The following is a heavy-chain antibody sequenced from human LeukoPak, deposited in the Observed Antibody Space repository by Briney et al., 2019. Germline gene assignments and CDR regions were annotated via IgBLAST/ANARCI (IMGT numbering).Heavy chain of an antibody. V-gene: IGHV3-23*01. CDR3: AKEDVYYDSSSYSPLYYFDY. D-gene: IGHD3-22*01. J-gene: IGHJ4*02. CDR1: GFTFSSYA. CDR2: ISGSGGST. Sequence: GGSLRLSCAASGFTFSSYAMSWVRQAPGKGLEWVSAISGSGGSTYYADSVKGRFTISRGNSKNTLYLQMNSLRAEDTAVYYCAKEDVYYDSSSYSPLYYFDYWGQGTLVTVSS.